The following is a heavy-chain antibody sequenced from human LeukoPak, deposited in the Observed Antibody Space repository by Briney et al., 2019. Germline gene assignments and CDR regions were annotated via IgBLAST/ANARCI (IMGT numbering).Heavy chain of an antibody. CDR1: GYTFTSYA. CDR2: INTNTGNP. V-gene: IGHV7-4-1*02. Sequence: EASVKVSCKASGYTFTSYAMNWVRQAPGQGLEWMGWINTNTGNPTYAQGFTGRFVFSLDTSVSTAYLQISSLKAENTAVYYCARGVYCSGGSCYSDYWGQGTLVTVSS. D-gene: IGHD2-15*01. CDR3: ARGVYCSGGSCYSDY. J-gene: IGHJ4*02.